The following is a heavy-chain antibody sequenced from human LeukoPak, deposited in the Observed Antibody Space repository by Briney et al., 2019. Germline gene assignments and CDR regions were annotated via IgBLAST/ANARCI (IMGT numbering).Heavy chain of an antibody. V-gene: IGHV3-74*03. Sequence: GGSLRLSCAASGFTFSNFWMHWVRQVPGKGLVWVSRINSDGSSTTYADSVKGRFTISRDNAKNALYLQMNSLRDEDTAVYYCTRDVSQSSSWYGEFDYWGQGTQVTVSS. J-gene: IGHJ4*02. CDR2: INSDGSST. CDR1: GFTFSNFW. D-gene: IGHD6-13*01. CDR3: TRDVSQSSSWYGEFDY.